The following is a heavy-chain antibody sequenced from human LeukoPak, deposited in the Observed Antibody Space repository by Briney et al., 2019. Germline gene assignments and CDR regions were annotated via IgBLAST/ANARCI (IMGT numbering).Heavy chain of an antibody. Sequence: GGSLRLSCAASGFTFSSYAMSWVRQAPGKGLEWVSAISGSGGSTYYADSVKGRFTISRDNSKNTLYLQMNSLRAEDTAVYYCAKGHYYDSSGYYPFDYWGQGTLVTVSP. CDR2: ISGSGGST. J-gene: IGHJ4*02. CDR1: GFTFSSYA. CDR3: AKGHYYDSSGYYPFDY. D-gene: IGHD3-22*01. V-gene: IGHV3-23*01.